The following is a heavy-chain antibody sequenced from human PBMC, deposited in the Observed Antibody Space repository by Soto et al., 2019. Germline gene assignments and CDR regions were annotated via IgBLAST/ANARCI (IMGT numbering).Heavy chain of an antibody. CDR2: INPNSGGT. CDR1: GYTFTGYY. CDR3: ARGHYDSSGYYDNWFDP. Sequence: ASAKVSCKASGYTFTGYYMHWVRQAPGRGLEWMGWINPNSGGTNYAQKFQGRVTMTRDTSISTAYMELSRLRSDDTAAYYCARGHYDSSGYYDNWFDPWGQGTLVTVSS. V-gene: IGHV1-2*02. D-gene: IGHD3-22*01. J-gene: IGHJ5*02.